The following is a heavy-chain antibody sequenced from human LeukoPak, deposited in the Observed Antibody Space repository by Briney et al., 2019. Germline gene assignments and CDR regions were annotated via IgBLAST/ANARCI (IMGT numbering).Heavy chain of an antibody. Sequence: GGSLRLSCAASGFTFSIEAMTWVRQAPGTGPEWVSGISSSGADTYYADSVKGRFTISRDNSKNTLYLQMNSLRAEDSAIYYCAKGHAFDIWGQGTLVSASS. CDR3: AKGHAFDI. J-gene: IGHJ3*02. CDR1: GFTFSIEA. V-gene: IGHV3-23*01. CDR2: ISSSGADT.